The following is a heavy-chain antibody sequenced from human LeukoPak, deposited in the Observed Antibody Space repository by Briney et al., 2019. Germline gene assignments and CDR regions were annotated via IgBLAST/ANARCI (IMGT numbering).Heavy chain of an antibody. D-gene: IGHD2-21*02. CDR3: AREGIHCGGDCYSDY. J-gene: IGHJ4*02. Sequence: SVKVSCKASGGTFSSYAISWVRQAPGQGLEWMGGIIPIFGTANYAQKFQGRVTITADKSTSTAYMELSSLKSEDTAVYYCAREGIHCGGDCYSDYWGQGTLVTVSS. CDR2: IIPIFGTA. CDR1: GGTFSSYA. V-gene: IGHV1-69*06.